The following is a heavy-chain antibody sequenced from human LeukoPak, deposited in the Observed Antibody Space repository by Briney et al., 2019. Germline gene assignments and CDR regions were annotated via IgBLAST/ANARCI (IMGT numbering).Heavy chain of an antibody. CDR3: AHGDSPLTY. J-gene: IGHJ4*02. Sequence: PGGCLRLSCAASGITVGTNYWNWVRQPPGKGLEWISLIYTDGNTQNADSVKGRFTFSRDSSKNTLYLQMNSLGAEDTAVYYRAHGDSPLTYWGQGTLVTVSS. CDR2: IYTDGNT. D-gene: IGHD4-17*01. V-gene: IGHV3-66*01. CDR1: GITVGTNY.